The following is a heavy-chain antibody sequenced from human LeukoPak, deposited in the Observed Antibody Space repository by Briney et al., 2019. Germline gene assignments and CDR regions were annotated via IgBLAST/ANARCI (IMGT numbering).Heavy chain of an antibody. J-gene: IGHJ4*02. V-gene: IGHV1-69*04. CDR2: IIPIFGIA. Sequence: SVKVSCKASGGTFSSYAISWVRQAPGQGLEWMGRIIPIFGIANYAQKFQGRVTITADKSTSTAYMELSSLRSEYTALYYCASGGPEMATIGGDYFDYWGQGTLVTVSS. CDR3: ASGGPEMATIGGDYFDY. D-gene: IGHD5-24*01. CDR1: GGTFSSYA.